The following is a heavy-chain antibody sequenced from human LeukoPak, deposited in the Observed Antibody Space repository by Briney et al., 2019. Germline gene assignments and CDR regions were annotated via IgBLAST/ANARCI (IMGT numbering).Heavy chain of an antibody. CDR2: IYYSGST. CDR3: ARTVRGVIIKGFGY. CDR1: GGSISSYY. J-gene: IGHJ4*02. V-gene: IGHV4-59*01. Sequence: SETLSLTCTVSGGSISSYYWSWIRQPPGKGLEWIGYIYYSGSTNYNPSLKSRVTISVDTSKNQFSLKLNSVTAADMAVYYCARTVRGVIIKGFGYWGQGTLVTVSS. D-gene: IGHD3-10*01.